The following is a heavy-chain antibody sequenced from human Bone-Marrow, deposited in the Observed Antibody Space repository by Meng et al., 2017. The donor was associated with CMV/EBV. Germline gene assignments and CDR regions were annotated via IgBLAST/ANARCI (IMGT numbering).Heavy chain of an antibody. V-gene: IGHV3-23*01. D-gene: IGHD3-10*01. J-gene: IGHJ3*02. Sequence: GGSLRLSCAVSGFTFSSYAMSWVRQAPGKGLEWVSAISGSGGSTYYADSVKGRFTISRYNSKNTLSLQINSLRVEDTAVYYCVKELGPCDAFDIWGQGIMVTVSS. CDR2: ISGSGGST. CDR1: GFTFSSYA. CDR3: VKELGPCDAFDI.